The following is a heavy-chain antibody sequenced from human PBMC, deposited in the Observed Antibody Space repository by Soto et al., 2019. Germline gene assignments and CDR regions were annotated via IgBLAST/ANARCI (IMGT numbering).Heavy chain of an antibody. Sequence: EVQLVESGGGLVQPGGSLRLSCAASGFTFSSYAMHWVRQLPGKGLEFVSSISSDGVRTYYGNSVKGRFTISRDNSKNTLYLQMGSLRAEDMAVYYCGRDWSSSEGYDYYYMDVWGKGTTVTVSS. D-gene: IGHD6-6*01. CDR2: ISSDGVRT. V-gene: IGHV3-64*01. J-gene: IGHJ6*03. CDR1: GFTFSSYA. CDR3: GRDWSSSEGYDYYYMDV.